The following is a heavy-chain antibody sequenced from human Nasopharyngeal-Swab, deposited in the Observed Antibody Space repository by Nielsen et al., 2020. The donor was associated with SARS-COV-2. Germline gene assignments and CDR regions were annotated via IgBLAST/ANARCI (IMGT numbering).Heavy chain of an antibody. CDR2: IYPGNSDT. J-gene: IGHJ3*01. V-gene: IGHV5-51*01. Sequence: GESLKISCKGFGHSFSNYWFAWVRQMPGKGLEWMGIIYPGNSDTRYSPSFQGQVTISADKSISTAYLQWSSLRASDTATYYCARQRTTLTLGRAFDLWGQGTMVTVSS. CDR1: GHSFSNYW. D-gene: IGHD4-17*01. CDR3: ARQRTTLTLGRAFDL.